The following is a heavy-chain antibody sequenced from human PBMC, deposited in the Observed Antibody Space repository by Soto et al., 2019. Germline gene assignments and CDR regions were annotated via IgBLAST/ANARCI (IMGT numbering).Heavy chain of an antibody. Sequence: SETLSLTCTVSGGSISTYYWSWIRQPPGKGLEWIGYIYYSGSTNYHPSLNSRVTISVDTSKNQFSLRLSSVSSVFRLYLQMNSLKTEDTAVYYCTTDSGVDTAMAGDAFDIWGQGTMVTVSS. CDR1: GGSISTYY. D-gene: IGHD5-18*01. CDR2: IYYSGST. V-gene: IGHV4-59*01. CDR3: NSLKTEDTAVYYCTTDSGVDTAMAGDAFDI. J-gene: IGHJ3*02.